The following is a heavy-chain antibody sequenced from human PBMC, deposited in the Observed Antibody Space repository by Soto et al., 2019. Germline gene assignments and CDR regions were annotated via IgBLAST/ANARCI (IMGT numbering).Heavy chain of an antibody. V-gene: IGHV1-58*01. CDR3: AAASIRIGDITIFDI. Sequence: QMQLVQSGPEVKKPGTSVKVSCKASGFTFTSSAVQWVRQARGQRLEWIGWIVVGSGNTNYAQKFQERVTITRDTSTITVYMELSSLRSEDTAVDCIAAASIRIGDITIFDIWGQGTMVTVSS. CDR1: GFTFTSSA. CDR2: IVVGSGNT. D-gene: IGHD2-21*01. J-gene: IGHJ3*02.